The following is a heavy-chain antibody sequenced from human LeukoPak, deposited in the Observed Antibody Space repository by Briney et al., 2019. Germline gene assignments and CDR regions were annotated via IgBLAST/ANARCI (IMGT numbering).Heavy chain of an antibody. CDR1: GGSISSSSYY. D-gene: IGHD5-18*01. J-gene: IGHJ6*02. CDR2: FYYSGGT. Sequence: SETLSLTCTVSGGSISSSSYYWGWIRQPPGKGLEWIGSFYYSGGTYYNPSLKSRVTISVDTSKNQFPLKLNSVTAADTAVYFCARDVDTGYYGMDVWGQGTTVTVSS. V-gene: IGHV4-39*02. CDR3: ARDVDTGYYGMDV.